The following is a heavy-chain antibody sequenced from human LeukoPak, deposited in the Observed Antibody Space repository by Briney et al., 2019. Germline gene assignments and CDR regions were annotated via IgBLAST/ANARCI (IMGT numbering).Heavy chain of an antibody. V-gene: IGHV4-59*08. CDR3: AKTSFTTTVVTFFDAFDI. CDR1: GGSISSYY. Sequence: SETLSLTCTVSGGSISSYYWSWIRQPPGKGLEWIGYIYYSGSTNYNPSLKSRVTISVDTSKNQFSLKLSSVTAADTAVYYCAKTSFTTTVVTFFDAFDIWGQRTMVTVSS. D-gene: IGHD4-23*01. CDR2: IYYSGST. J-gene: IGHJ3*02.